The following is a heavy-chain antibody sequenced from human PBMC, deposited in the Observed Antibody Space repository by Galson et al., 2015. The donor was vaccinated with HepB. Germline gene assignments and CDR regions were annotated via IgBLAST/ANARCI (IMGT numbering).Heavy chain of an antibody. V-gene: IGHV4-31*03. J-gene: IGHJ3*02. CDR2: IYYSGST. Sequence: TLSLTCTVSGGSISSGGYYWSWIRQHPGKGLEWIGYIYYSGSTYYNPSLKSRVTISVDTSKNQFSLKLSSVTAADTAVYYCARGGESKRQQLGNDAFDIWGQRTMVTVSS. D-gene: IGHD6-13*01. CDR3: ARGGESKRQQLGNDAFDI. CDR1: GGSISSGGYY.